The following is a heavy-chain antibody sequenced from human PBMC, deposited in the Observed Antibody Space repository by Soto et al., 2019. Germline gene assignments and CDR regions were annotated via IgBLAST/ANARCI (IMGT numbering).Heavy chain of an antibody. Sequence: SVKVSCKASGGTFSSYAISWVRQAPGQGLEWMGGIIPIFGTANYAQKFQGRVTITADESTSTAYMELSSLRSEDTAAYCCARDRPSGNWFDPWGQGTLVTVSS. CDR3: ARDRPSGNWFDP. CDR1: GGTFSSYA. V-gene: IGHV1-69*13. CDR2: IIPIFGTA. J-gene: IGHJ5*02.